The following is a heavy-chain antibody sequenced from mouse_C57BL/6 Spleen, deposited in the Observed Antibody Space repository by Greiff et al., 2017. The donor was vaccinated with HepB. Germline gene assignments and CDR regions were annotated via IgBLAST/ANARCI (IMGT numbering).Heavy chain of an antibody. CDR3: ARDYCGSSAMDY. CDR2: ISSGGSYT. D-gene: IGHD1-1*01. V-gene: IGHV5-6*01. J-gene: IGHJ4*01. Sequence: EVQLMESGGDLVKPGGSLKLSCAASGFTFSSYGMSWVRQTPDKRLEWVATISSGGSYTDYPDSVKGRFTISRDNAKNTLYLQMSSLKSEDTAMDYCARDYCGSSAMDYWGQGTSVTVSS. CDR1: GFTFSSYG.